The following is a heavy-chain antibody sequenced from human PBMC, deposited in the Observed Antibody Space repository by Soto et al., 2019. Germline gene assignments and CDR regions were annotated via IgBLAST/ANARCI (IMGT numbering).Heavy chain of an antibody. D-gene: IGHD2-21*02. CDR1: GFAFSTFS. J-gene: IGHJ6*02. CDR3: AREETAWPLAYGLDV. Sequence: GGSLRLSCAASGFAFSTFSMHWVRQAPGKGLEWVSSIGTRGDIYYADSVKGRFTISRDNAKNSLSLQMNGLRAEDTGVYYCAREETAWPLAYGLDVWGQGTTVTVSS. CDR2: IGTRGDI. V-gene: IGHV3-21*01.